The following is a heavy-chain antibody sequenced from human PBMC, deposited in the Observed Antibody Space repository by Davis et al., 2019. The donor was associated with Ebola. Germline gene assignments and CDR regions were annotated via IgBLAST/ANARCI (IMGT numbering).Heavy chain of an antibody. CDR1: GGSISSGGYY. CDR3: ARFNDYGGKSHDY. D-gene: IGHD4-23*01. Sequence: PSETLSLTCTVSGGSISSGGYYWSWIRQHPGKGLEWIGYIYYSGSTYYNPSLKSRVTISVDTSKNQFSLKLSSVTAADTAVYYCARFNDYGGKSHDYWGQGTLVTVSS. J-gene: IGHJ4*02. CDR2: IYYSGST. V-gene: IGHV4-31*03.